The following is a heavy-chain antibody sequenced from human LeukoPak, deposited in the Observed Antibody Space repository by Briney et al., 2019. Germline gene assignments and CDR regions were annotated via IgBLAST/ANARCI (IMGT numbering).Heavy chain of an antibody. CDR3: ARGLTYYYGSGSNNWFDP. Sequence: SETLSLTCTVSGGSISSGSDYWRWIRQPTGKGRELIGRIFTSGRTNYNPSLKSRVTISLDTSKNQFSLKLSSVTAADTAVYYCARGLTYYYGSGSNNWFDPWGQGTLVTVSS. J-gene: IGHJ5*02. V-gene: IGHV4-61*02. CDR2: IFTSGRT. CDR1: GGSISSGSDY. D-gene: IGHD3-10*01.